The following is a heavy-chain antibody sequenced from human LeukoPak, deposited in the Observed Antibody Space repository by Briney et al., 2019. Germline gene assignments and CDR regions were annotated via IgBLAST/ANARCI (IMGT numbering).Heavy chain of an antibody. D-gene: IGHD3-22*01. CDR3: ARAGVIGYYYDSSGYHYFDY. CDR2: INHSGST. CDR1: GGSFSGYY. J-gene: IGHJ4*02. V-gene: IGHV4-34*01. Sequence: SETLSLTCAVYGGSFSGYYWSWIRQPPGKGLEWIGEINHSGSTNYNPSLKSRVTISVDTSKNQFSLKLSSVTAADTAVYYCARAGVIGYYYDSSGYHYFDYWGQGTLVTVSS.